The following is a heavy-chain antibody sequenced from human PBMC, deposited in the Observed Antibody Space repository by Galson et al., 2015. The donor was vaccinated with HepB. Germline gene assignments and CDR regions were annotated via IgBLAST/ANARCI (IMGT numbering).Heavy chain of an antibody. V-gene: IGHV4-4*07. D-gene: IGHD1-26*01. J-gene: IGHJ5*02. CDR1: GGSISTDH. Sequence: SETLSLTCTVSGGSISTDHWSWIRQPAGKGLEWIGCIYISGNTNYNPSLKSRVIMSVDTSKNQFSLKLSSVTAADTAVYYCVRAVGATTGGLGWFDPWGQGTLVTVST. CDR2: IYISGNT. CDR3: VRAVGATTGGLGWFDP.